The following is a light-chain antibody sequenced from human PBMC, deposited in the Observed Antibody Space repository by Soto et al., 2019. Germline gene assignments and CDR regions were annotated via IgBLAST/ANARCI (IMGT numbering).Light chain of an antibody. Sequence: LTHPPSASGTPWHRVTISFSGSSSNIGSNTVNWYQQLPGTAPTLLIYYNNQRPSGVPDRFSGSKSGTSASLAISGLQSEDEAHYYCAAWDDSLYGWVFGGGTK. CDR1: SSNIGSNT. V-gene: IGLV1-44*01. CDR3: AAWDDSLYGWV. CDR2: YNN. J-gene: IGLJ3*02.